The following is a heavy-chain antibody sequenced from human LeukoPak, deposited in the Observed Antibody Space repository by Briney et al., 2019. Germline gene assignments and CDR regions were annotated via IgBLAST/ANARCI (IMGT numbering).Heavy chain of an antibody. CDR3: ARGGPSQVATVYWFFDP. D-gene: IGHD5-12*01. CDR2: INPNNGGT. J-gene: IGHJ2*01. V-gene: IGHV1-2*02. CDR1: GYTFTDYY. Sequence: ASVKVSCKASGYTFTDYYMHWVRQAPGQGLEWMGSINPNNGGTNSAQRFQGRVTMTRDTSIATAYMDLSSLRSDDTAVYYCARGGPSQVATVYWFFDPWGRGTLVTVCS.